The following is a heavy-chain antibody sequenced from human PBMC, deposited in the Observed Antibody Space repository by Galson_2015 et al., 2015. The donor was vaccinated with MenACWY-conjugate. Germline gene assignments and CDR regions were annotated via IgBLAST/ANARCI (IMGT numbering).Heavy chain of an antibody. CDR2: ISSSSSYI. CDR1: GFTFSSYS. J-gene: IGHJ4*02. CDR3: ARGEPFVVGAALLGY. D-gene: IGHD1-26*01. V-gene: IGHV3-21*01. Sequence: SLRLSCAASGFTFSSYSMNWVRQAPGKGLEWVSSISSSSSYIYYADSVKGRFTISRDNAKNSLYLQMNSLRAEDTAVYYCARGEPFVVGAALLGYWGQGTLVTVSS.